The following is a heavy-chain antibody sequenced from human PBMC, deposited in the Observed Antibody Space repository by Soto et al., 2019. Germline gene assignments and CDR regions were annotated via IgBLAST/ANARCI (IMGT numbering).Heavy chain of an antibody. D-gene: IGHD2-2*01. Sequence: QVQLQQWGAGLLKPSETLSLTCAVYGGSFSGYYWSWIRQPPGKGLEWIGEINHSGSTNYNPSLKSRVTISVNASKNHFSLKLSFVTAADTAVYYCARGGYCSSTRCYAGRFDPWGQGTLVTVSS. CDR2: INHSGST. J-gene: IGHJ5*02. V-gene: IGHV4-34*01. CDR1: GGSFSGYY. CDR3: ARGGYCSSTRCYAGRFDP.